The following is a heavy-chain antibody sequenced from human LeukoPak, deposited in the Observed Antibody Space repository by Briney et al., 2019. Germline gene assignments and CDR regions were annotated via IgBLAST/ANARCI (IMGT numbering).Heavy chain of an antibody. CDR3: ATDRDFWSGYYTPRLYFDD. CDR1: GFTFSSYA. CDR2: ISYDGSTK. J-gene: IGHJ4*02. V-gene: IGHV3-30-3*01. Sequence: GGSLRLSCAASGFTFSSYAMSWVRQAPGKGLEWVAVISYDGSTKYYADSVKGRFSISRDNSKNTLYLQMNSLRADDTAVYYCATDRDFWSGYYTPRLYFDDWGQGTLVTVSS. D-gene: IGHD3-3*01.